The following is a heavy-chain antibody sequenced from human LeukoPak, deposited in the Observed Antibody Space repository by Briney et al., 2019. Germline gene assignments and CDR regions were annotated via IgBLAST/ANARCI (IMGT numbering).Heavy chain of an antibody. Sequence: GALRLSCAASGFTVSSNYMSWVRQAPGKGLEWVSVIYSGGSTYYADSVKGRFTISRDNSKNTLYLQMNSLRAEDTAVYYCASKIANDAFDIWGQGTMVTVSS. J-gene: IGHJ3*02. V-gene: IGHV3-66*01. CDR1: GFTVSSNY. CDR3: ASKIANDAFDI. D-gene: IGHD2/OR15-2a*01. CDR2: IYSGGST.